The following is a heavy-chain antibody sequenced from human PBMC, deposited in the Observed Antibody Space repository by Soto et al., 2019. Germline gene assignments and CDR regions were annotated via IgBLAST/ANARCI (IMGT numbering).Heavy chain of an antibody. V-gene: IGHV4-30-2*01. CDR2: IYHSGST. D-gene: IGHD6-13*01. CDR3: AGGYSSSWYRFDY. Sequence: PSETLSLTCAVSGGSISSGGYSWSWIRQPPGKGLEWIGYIYHSGSTYYNPSLKSRVTISVDRSKNQFSLKLSSVTAADTAVYYCAGGYSSSWYRFDYWGQGTLVTVSS. J-gene: IGHJ4*02. CDR1: GGSISSGGYS.